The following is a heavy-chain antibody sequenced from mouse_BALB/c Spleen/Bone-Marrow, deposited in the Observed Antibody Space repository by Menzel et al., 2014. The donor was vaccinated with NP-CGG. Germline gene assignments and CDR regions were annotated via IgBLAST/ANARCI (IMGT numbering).Heavy chain of an antibody. CDR1: GYSFTGYY. CDR3: AGAAYYFDY. V-gene: IGHV1-31*01. Sequence: VQLQQSGPELVKPGASVKISCKASGYSFTGYYVHWVKQSHVKSLEWIGRINPYNGATSYNQNFKDKASLTVDKSSSTAYMELHSLTSEDSAVYYCAGAAYYFDYWGQGTTLTVSS. D-gene: IGHD1-2*01. J-gene: IGHJ2*01. CDR2: INPYNGAT.